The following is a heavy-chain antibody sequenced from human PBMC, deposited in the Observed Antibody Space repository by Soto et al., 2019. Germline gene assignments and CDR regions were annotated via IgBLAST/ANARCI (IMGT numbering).Heavy chain of an antibody. V-gene: IGHV4-4*02. CDR1: GDSISSNYW. CDR3: ARREWDVPSSFAY. D-gene: IGHD1-26*01. J-gene: IGHJ4*01. Sequence: QVQLQESGPGLVKPSGTLSLSCVVSGDSISSNYWWRWVRQPPGKGLEWIGEIYHSGSTNYNPSLKSRVTISVDKSKNQFARKLGSVTAADTAVYYCARREWDVPSSFAYWGHGSLVTVSS. CDR2: IYHSGST.